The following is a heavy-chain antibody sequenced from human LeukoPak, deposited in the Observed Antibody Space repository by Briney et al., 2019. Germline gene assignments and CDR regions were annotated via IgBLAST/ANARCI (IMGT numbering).Heavy chain of an antibody. CDR3: ARNYGGENYFDY. J-gene: IGHJ4*02. CDR1: GFTVSSNY. D-gene: IGHD4-23*01. CDR2: IYSGGST. Sequence: GGSLRLSCAASGFTVSSNYMSWVRQAPGKGLEWVSVIYSGGSTYYADSVKGRFTISRDNSKNTLYLQMNSLRAEDTAVYYCARNYGGENYFDYWGQGSLVTVSS. V-gene: IGHV3-66*01.